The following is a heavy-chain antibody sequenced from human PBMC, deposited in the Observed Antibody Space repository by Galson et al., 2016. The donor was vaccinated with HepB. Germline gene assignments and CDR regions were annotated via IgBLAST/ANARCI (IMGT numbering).Heavy chain of an antibody. CDR1: GFTVSTYG. D-gene: IGHD5-12*01. V-gene: IGHV3-30*02. Sequence: SLRLSCAASGFTVSTYGMYWVRQAPGKGLECVAFMWYDGTKKYYADSVKGRFTLSRDNSKNTLYVQMDSLRAEDTAVYYCAKGLRYNAFMGGYYFDSWGQGTLVAVSS. CDR2: MWYDGTKK. J-gene: IGHJ4*02. CDR3: AKGLRYNAFMGGYYFDS.